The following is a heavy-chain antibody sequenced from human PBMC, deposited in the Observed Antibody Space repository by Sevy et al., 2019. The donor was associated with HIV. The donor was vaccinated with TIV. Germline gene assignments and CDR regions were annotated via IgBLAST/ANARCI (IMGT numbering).Heavy chain of an antibody. CDR1: GFTFSSYS. J-gene: IGHJ3*02. D-gene: IGHD3-10*01. Sequence: GGSLRLSCAASGFTFSSYSMNWVRQAPGKGLEWVSSISSSSSYIYYEDSVKGRFTISRDNAKNSLYLQMNSLRAEDTAVYYCERDSGEDDAFDIWGQGTMVTVSS. CDR2: ISSSSSYI. CDR3: ERDSGEDDAFDI. V-gene: IGHV3-21*01.